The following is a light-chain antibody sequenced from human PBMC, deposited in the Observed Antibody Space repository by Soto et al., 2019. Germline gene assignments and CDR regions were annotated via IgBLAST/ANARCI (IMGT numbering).Light chain of an antibody. CDR3: QQYNNWPPLT. CDR2: DSS. Sequence: EIVMTQSPATLSVSPGDRATLSCRASQSVSSSLAWYQQIPGQAPRLLIYDSSTRAPGIPARFGGSGSGTEFTITISSLQSEDFAVYYCQQYNNWPPLTFGGGTKVELK. CDR1: QSVSSS. J-gene: IGKJ4*01. V-gene: IGKV3-15*01.